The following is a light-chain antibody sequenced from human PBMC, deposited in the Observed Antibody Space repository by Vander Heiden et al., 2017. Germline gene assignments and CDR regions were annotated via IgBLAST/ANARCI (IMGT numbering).Light chain of an antibody. J-gene: IGKJ4*01. Sequence: IVLTQPPGTLSLSPGERATLSCRASQSVSSSYLAGYQQKPGQAPRRLIYGASSRATGIPDRFSGSGSGTDFTLTITRLEPEDSAVYYCQQYGTSPLTFGRGTKVEIK. CDR3: QQYGTSPLT. CDR1: QSVSSSY. CDR2: GAS. V-gene: IGKV3-20*01.